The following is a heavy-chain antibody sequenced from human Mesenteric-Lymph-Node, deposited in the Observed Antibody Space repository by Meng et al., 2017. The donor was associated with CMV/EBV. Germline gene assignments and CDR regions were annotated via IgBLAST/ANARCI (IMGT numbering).Heavy chain of an antibody. J-gene: IGHJ4*02. CDR2: INQDGSEK. Sequence: GGSLRLSCAASGFTFSSYWMSWVRQAPGKGLEWVANINQDGSEKYYVDSLKGRFTVSRDNAKKSMYLQMNSLRAEDTAMYYCAREYQLYSGSLDYWGQGTRVTVSS. D-gene: IGHD1-26*01. V-gene: IGHV3-7*03. CDR3: AREYQLYSGSLDY. CDR1: GFTFSSYW.